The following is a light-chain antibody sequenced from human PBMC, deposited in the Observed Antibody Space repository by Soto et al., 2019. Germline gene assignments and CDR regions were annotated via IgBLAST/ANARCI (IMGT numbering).Light chain of an antibody. CDR1: SSDVGGYKY. J-gene: IGLJ2*01. Sequence: QSVLTQPASVSGSPGQSITISCTGTSSDVGGYKYVSWYQQHPGKAPKLMIYEVSNRPSGVSNRFSGSKSGNTASLTISGLQAEDEANYYCSSYTRSTTLVFGGGTKLTVL. V-gene: IGLV2-14*01. CDR3: SSYTRSTTLV. CDR2: EVS.